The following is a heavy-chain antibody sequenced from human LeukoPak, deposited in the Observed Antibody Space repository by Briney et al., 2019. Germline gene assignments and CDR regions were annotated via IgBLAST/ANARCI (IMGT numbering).Heavy chain of an antibody. J-gene: IGHJ6*02. D-gene: IGHD6-13*01. Sequence: GASVKVSCKASGYTFTSYGISWVRQAPGQGLEWMGWISAYNGNTNYAQKLQGRVTMTTDTSTSTAYMELRSLRSDDTAVYYCARVAAQYYYYYGMDVWAKGPRSPSP. CDR2: ISAYNGNT. CDR3: ARVAAQYYYYYGMDV. V-gene: IGHV1-18*01. CDR1: GYTFTSYG.